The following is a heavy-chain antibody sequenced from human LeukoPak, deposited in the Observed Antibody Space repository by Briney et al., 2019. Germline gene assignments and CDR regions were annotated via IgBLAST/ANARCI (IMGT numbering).Heavy chain of an antibody. V-gene: IGHV3-53*01. CDR3: ARDYDRKKWFGEKIRGYDYYYMDV. Sequence: AGSLSLSCAVSGFTVSSNYMRWVRQAPRKGLEWVSATYSGGSTSYVDSVKGGFTIFRDNSKNTMYLQMTSLRAEDTAVYYCARDYDRKKWFGEKIRGYDYYYMDVWGKGTTVTISS. CDR1: GFTVSSNY. D-gene: IGHD3-10*01. J-gene: IGHJ6*03. CDR2: TYSGGST.